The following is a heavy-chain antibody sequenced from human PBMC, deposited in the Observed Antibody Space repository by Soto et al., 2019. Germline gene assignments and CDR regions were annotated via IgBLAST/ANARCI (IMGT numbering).Heavy chain of an antibody. D-gene: IGHD2-2*01. Sequence: ASVKVSCKASGYTFTSYAMHWGRPAPGRKLEWMGWINAGNGNTKYSQKFQGRVTITRDTSASTAYMELSSLRSDDTAVYYCAREDRDRESGLVPAAIDGMDFWGQGTTVTVSS. CDR2: INAGNGNT. CDR1: GYTFTSYA. CDR3: AREDRDRESGLVPAAIDGMDF. V-gene: IGHV1-3*01. J-gene: IGHJ6*02.